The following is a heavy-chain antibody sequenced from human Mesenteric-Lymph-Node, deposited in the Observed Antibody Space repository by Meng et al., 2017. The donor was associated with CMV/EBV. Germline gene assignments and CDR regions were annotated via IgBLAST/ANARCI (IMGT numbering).Heavy chain of an antibody. Sequence: SETLSLTCTVSGGSISSGDYYWSWIRQPPGKGLEWIGYIYYSGSTYYNPSLKSRVTISVDTSKNQFSLKLSSVTAADTAVYYCARLIFGVVSMDVWGQGTTVTVSS. CDR1: GGSISSGDYY. D-gene: IGHD3-3*01. CDR2: IYYSGST. J-gene: IGHJ6*02. CDR3: ARLIFGVVSMDV. V-gene: IGHV4-30-4*08.